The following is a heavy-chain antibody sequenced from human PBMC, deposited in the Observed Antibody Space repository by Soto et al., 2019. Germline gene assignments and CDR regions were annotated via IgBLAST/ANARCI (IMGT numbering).Heavy chain of an antibody. CDR1: GGSISCSSFY. D-gene: IGHD3-22*01. CDR2: IYSSGYT. Sequence: QLQLQESGPGLVKPSETLSLTCSVSGGSISCSSFYWGWVRQPPGKGLEWIASIYSSGYTYYNPSLKSRVTISIDTSKYQFSLKLSSVTAADTAVFYCVRPTLIVARLHGFDMWGQGTMVSVSS. J-gene: IGHJ3*02. CDR3: VRPTLIVARLHGFDM. V-gene: IGHV4-39*01.